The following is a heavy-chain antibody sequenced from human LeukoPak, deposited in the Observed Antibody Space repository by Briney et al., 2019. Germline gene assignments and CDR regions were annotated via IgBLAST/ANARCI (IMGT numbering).Heavy chain of an antibody. V-gene: IGHV1-69*13. CDR3: ARTPPGGDVDH. CDR1: GGTFSNYP. D-gene: IGHD3-16*01. J-gene: IGHJ4*02. CDR2: IIPIFDTG. Sequence: SVKVSCKASGGTFSNYPISWVRQTPGQGLEWMGGIIPIFDTGNYAQKFQGRVTITADQSTSTAYMELSSLRSEDTAVYYCARTPPGGDVDHWGQGTLVTVSS.